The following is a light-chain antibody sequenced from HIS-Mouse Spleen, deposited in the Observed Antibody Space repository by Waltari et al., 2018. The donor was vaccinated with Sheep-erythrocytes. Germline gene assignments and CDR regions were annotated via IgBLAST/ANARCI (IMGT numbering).Light chain of an antibody. V-gene: IGLV2-11*01. CDR1: SSDVGGYNY. CDR2: DVS. Sequence: QSALTQPRSVSGSPGQSVTISCTGTSSDVGGYNYVPWYQPHPGKAPKLMSYDVSKRPSGVPDRFSGSKSGNTASLTISGLQAEDEADYYCCSYAGSYNHVFATGTKVTVL. J-gene: IGLJ1*01. CDR3: CSYAGSYNHV.